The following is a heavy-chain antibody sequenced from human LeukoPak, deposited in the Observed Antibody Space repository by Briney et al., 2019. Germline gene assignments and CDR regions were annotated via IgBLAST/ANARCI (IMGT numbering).Heavy chain of an antibody. Sequence: PGGSLRLSCAASGFTFSSYAMHWVRQAPGKGLEWVAVISYDGSNKYYADSVKGRFTISRDNSKNTLYLQMNSLRVEDTAVYYCARDPPALGYYYYGMDVWGQGTTVTVS. J-gene: IGHJ6*02. CDR3: ARDPPALGYYYYGMDV. V-gene: IGHV3-30-3*01. D-gene: IGHD3-16*01. CDR1: GFTFSSYA. CDR2: ISYDGSNK.